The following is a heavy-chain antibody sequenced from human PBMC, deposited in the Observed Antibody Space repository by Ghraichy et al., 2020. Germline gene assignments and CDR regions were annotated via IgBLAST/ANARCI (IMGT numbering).Heavy chain of an antibody. CDR1: GFAFNTYW. CDR3: ARDGRGSTPFAY. CDR2: IKQDESEK. D-gene: IGHD3-10*01. Sequence: GESLNISCAASGFAFNTYWMSWVRQAPGKGLEWVANIKQDESEKNYVDSVKGRFTISRDNAKSSVYLQMNSLRDEDTAVYYCARDGRGSTPFAYCGQGILVILSS. V-gene: IGHV3-7*03. J-gene: IGHJ4*02.